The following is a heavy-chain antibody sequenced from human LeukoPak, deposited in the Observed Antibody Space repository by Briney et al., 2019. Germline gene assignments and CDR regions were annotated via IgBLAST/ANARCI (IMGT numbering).Heavy chain of an antibody. CDR1: GFTFSNYA. CDR3: AKDKNTGRSASDY. Sequence: GGSLRLSCAAPGFTFSNYAMSWVRQAPGMGLEWVSTISGSGGSTYYADSVKGRFTISRDSSQNTLYLQMNSLRAEDTAVYYCAKDKNTGRSASDYWGQGILVTVSS. J-gene: IGHJ4*02. CDR2: ISGSGGST. V-gene: IGHV3-23*01. D-gene: IGHD1-1*01.